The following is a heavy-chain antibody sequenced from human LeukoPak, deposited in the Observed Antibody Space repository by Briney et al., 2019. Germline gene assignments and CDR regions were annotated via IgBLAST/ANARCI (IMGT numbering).Heavy chain of an antibody. V-gene: IGHV4-61*02. J-gene: IGHJ6*03. CDR2: IYTSGST. D-gene: IGHD3-3*01. CDR1: GYSISSGYY. Sequence: PSETLSLTCTVSGYSISSGYYWGWIRQPAGKGLEWIGRIYTSGSTNYNPSLKSRVTISVDTSKNQFSLKLSSVTAADTAVYYCARDPDFWSGYSYYYYYMDVWGKGTTDTVSS. CDR3: ARDPDFWSGYSYYYYYMDV.